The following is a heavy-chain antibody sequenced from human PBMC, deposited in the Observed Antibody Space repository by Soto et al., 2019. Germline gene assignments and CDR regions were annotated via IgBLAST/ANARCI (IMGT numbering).Heavy chain of an antibody. CDR2: IDWDDDK. Sequence: TLSLTCTVSGGSISSYYWSWIRQPPGKALEWLARIDWDDDKYYSTSLKTRLTISKDTSKNQVVLTMTNMDPVDTATYYCARSTYYFYINGNGPNYFDSCGKGSPVTV. CDR1: GGSISSYY. J-gene: IGHJ4*02. CDR3: ARSTYYFYINGNGPNYFDS. D-gene: IGHD3-22*01. V-gene: IGHV2-70*11.